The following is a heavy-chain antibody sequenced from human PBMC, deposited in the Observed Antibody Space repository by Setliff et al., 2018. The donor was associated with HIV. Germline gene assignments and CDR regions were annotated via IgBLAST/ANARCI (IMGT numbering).Heavy chain of an antibody. J-gene: IGHJ6*03. CDR1: GDIFNTYA. CDR3: ARGDGYNFPYYFYMDV. V-gene: IGHV1-69*01. CDR2: IIPLFGTP. D-gene: IGHD5-12*01. Sequence: ASGDIFNTYAFTWVRQAPGQGLEWMGVIIPLFGTPKYAQKFQGRVTITADESTTTAYMELSSLRSEDTAVYYCARGDGYNFPYYFYMDVWGKGTTVTVSS.